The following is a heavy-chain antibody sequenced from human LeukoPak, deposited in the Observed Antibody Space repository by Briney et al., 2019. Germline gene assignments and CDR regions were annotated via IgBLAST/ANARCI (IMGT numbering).Heavy chain of an antibody. V-gene: IGHV3-74*01. CDR3: ARGGLRNWYFDL. CDR2: LNSDGTNT. CDR1: GFTFSSYW. Sequence: GGSLRLSCAASGFTFSSYWMHWVRHAPGKGLVWVSRLNSDGTNTYHADSVKGRVTISRDNAKNTVYLEMNSLRAEDTAVYYCARGGLRNWYFDLWGRGTLVTVSS. J-gene: IGHJ2*01. D-gene: IGHD5-12*01.